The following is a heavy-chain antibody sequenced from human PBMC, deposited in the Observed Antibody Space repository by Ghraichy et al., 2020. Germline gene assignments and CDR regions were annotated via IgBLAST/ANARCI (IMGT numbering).Heavy chain of an antibody. J-gene: IGHJ3*02. CDR2: ISGSGGST. CDR1: GFTFSSYA. CDR3: AKSPAYGSGSYYIPLDAFDI. Sequence: GGEMRLSCAASGFTFSSYAMSWVRQAPGKGLEWVSAISGSGGSTYYADSVKGRFTISRDNSKNTLYLQMNSLRAEDTAVYYCAKSPAYGSGSYYIPLDAFDIWGQGTMVTVSS. D-gene: IGHD3-10*01. V-gene: IGHV3-23*01.